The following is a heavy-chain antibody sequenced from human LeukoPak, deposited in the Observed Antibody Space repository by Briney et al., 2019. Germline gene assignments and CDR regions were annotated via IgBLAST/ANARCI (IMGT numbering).Heavy chain of an antibody. Sequence: GRSLRLSCAASGFTFRGNGMHWVRPAPGKGLEWVAIIWYDGSNRYYADSVKGRFTISRDNSKNTLFLQMNSLTAEDTAVYYCARDQGTSVTAMVGGHFDYWGPGTLVTVSS. CDR2: IWYDGSNR. J-gene: IGHJ4*02. V-gene: IGHV3-33*01. D-gene: IGHD4-17*01. CDR1: GFTFRGNG. CDR3: ARDQGTSVTAMVGGHFDY.